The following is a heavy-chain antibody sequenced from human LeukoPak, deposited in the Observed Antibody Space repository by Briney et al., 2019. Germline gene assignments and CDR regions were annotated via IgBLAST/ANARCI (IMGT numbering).Heavy chain of an antibody. V-gene: IGHV4-4*07. Sequence: SETLSLTCTVSGGSISSYYWSWIRQPAGKGLEWIGRIYTSGSTNCSPSLKSRVTMSVDTSKNEFSLKLNSVAAADTAVYYCARESTVAGTARYLDYWGQGTLVTVSS. CDR1: GGSISSYY. CDR2: IYTSGST. J-gene: IGHJ4*02. D-gene: IGHD6-13*01. CDR3: ARESTVAGTARYLDY.